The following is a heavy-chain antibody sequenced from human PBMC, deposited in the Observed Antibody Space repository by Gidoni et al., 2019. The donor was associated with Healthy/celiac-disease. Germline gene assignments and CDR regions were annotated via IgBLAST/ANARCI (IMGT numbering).Heavy chain of an antibody. Sequence: QVQLVESGGGVVQPGRSLRLSCAASGFTFSSYGMHWVRQAPGKGLEWVAVIWYDGSNKYYADSVKGRFTISRDNSKNTLYLQMNSLRAEDTAVYYCARDLVGAADEYWGQGTLVTVSS. CDR1: GFTFSSYG. J-gene: IGHJ4*02. V-gene: IGHV3-33*01. CDR2: IWYDGSNK. D-gene: IGHD1-26*01. CDR3: ARDLVGAADEY.